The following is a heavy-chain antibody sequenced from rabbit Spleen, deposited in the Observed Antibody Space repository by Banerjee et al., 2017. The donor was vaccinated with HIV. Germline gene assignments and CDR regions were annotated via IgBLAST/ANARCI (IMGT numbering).Heavy chain of an antibody. CDR1: GFDFGSYG. J-gene: IGHJ4*01. CDR3: ARGYGTNSGYYL. D-gene: IGHD1-1*01. V-gene: IGHV1S45*01. CDR2: IDSGSSGFT. Sequence: QEQLVESGGGLVQPEGSLTLTCKASGFDFGSYGMCWVRQAPGKGLEWIACIDSGSSGFTYFATWAKGRFTISKTSSTTVTLQMTSLTAADTATYFCARGYGTNSGYYLWGPGTLVTVS.